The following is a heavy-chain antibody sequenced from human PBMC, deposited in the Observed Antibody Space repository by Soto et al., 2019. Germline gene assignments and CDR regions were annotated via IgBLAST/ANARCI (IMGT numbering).Heavy chain of an antibody. CDR1: GGTFSSYA. Sequence: ASVKVSCKASGGTFSSYAISWVRQAPGQGLEWMGGIIPIFGTANYAQKFQGRVTITADESTSTAYMELSSLRSEDTAVYYCARKLAHAFDIWGQGTMVTVSS. D-gene: IGHD6-6*01. CDR3: ARKLAHAFDI. V-gene: IGHV1-69*13. J-gene: IGHJ3*02. CDR2: IIPIFGTA.